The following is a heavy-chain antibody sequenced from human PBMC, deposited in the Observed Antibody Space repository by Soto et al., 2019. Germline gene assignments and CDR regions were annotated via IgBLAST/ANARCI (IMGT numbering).Heavy chain of an antibody. Sequence: PSETLSLTCTVSGGSISSYYWSWIRQPPGKGLEWIGYIYYSGSTNYNPSLKSRVTISVDTSKNQFSLKLSSVTAADTAVYYCARHARDYDILTGPIDYWGQGTLVTVSS. V-gene: IGHV4-59*08. D-gene: IGHD3-9*01. CDR1: GGSISSYY. J-gene: IGHJ4*02. CDR2: IYYSGST. CDR3: ARHARDYDILTGPIDY.